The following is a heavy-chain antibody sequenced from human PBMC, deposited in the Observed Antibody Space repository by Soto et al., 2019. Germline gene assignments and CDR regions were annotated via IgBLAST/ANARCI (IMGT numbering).Heavy chain of an antibody. D-gene: IGHD3-3*01. Sequence: PSETLSLTCAVYGGSFSGYYWTWIRQPPGKGLEWIGEINQSGSAKYNPSLKSRVTISVDTCKNQFSPNLSSVTAADAAVYYCARGQDFWSGYPFDYWGQGTLVTVSS. J-gene: IGHJ4*02. CDR1: GGSFSGYY. CDR3: ARGQDFWSGYPFDY. V-gene: IGHV4-34*01. CDR2: INQSGSA.